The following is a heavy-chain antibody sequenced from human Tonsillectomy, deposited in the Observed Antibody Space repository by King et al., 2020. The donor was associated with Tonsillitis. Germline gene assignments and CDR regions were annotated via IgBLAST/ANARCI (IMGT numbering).Heavy chain of an antibody. Sequence: VQLVESGGGLVQPGGSLRLSCAASGFTFSSYDMSWVRQAPGEGLEWVSGISGSGGSTYYADSVRGRFTISRDNSKNTLYLQMNSLRAEDTAVYYCAKGFFAGTFDYWGQGTLVTVSS. CDR3: AKGFFAGTFDY. CDR1: GFTFSSYD. V-gene: IGHV3-23*04. CDR2: ISGSGGST. D-gene: IGHD1-1*01. J-gene: IGHJ4*02.